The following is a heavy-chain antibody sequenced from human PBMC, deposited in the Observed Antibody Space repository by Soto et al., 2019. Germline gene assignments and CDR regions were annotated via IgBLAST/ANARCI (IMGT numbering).Heavy chain of an antibody. J-gene: IGHJ6*02. CDR1: GYPFTHYG. CDR2: ISPYNGNT. D-gene: IGHD3-10*01. CDR3: AREQCVDRSYYYGIDV. Sequence: QVQLVQSGAEVKKPGASVKVSCKSSGYPFTHYGITWVRQAPGQGLEWMGWISPYNGNTNYGLKLQRRVTLTTDTSTSTVYMELRSLRSDDRAVYYCAREQCVDRSYYYGIDVWGQGTTVTVPS. V-gene: IGHV1-18*01.